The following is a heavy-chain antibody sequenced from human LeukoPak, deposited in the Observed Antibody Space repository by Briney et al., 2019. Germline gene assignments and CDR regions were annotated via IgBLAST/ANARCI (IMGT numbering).Heavy chain of an antibody. CDR2: IKQDGSEK. J-gene: IGHJ4*02. D-gene: IGHD1-26*01. Sequence: PGGSLRLSCAASGFTFSSYWMGWVRQAPGKGLEWVANIKQDGSEKYYVDSVKGRFTISRDNAKNSLYLQMNSLRAEDTAVYYCARRGGSYFNSFDYWGQGTLVTVSS. CDR1: GFTFSSYW. V-gene: IGHV3-7*01. CDR3: ARRGGSYFNSFDY.